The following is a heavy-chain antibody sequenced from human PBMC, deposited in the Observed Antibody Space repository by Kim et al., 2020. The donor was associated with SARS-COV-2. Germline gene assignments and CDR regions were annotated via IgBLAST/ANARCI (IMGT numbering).Heavy chain of an antibody. V-gene: IGHV4-39*07. D-gene: IGHD5-12*01. J-gene: IGHJ4*02. Sequence: NPSLKSRVTISVDTSKNQFSLKLSSVTAADTAVYYCARDGGYSGYDSIDYWGQGTLVTVSS. CDR3: ARDGGYSGYDSIDY.